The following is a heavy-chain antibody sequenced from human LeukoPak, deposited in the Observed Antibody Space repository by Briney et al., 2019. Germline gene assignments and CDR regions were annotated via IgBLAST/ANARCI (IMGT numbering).Heavy chain of an antibody. V-gene: IGHV4-59*08. Sequence: SETLSLTCTVSGGSISSYYWSWIRQPPGKGLEWIGYIYYSGSTNYNPSLKSRVTISVDTSKNQFSLKLSSVTAADTAVYYCARVSGEYSGYVDYWGQGTLVTVSS. CDR2: IYYSGST. CDR1: GGSISSYY. J-gene: IGHJ4*02. D-gene: IGHD5-12*01. CDR3: ARVSGEYSGYVDY.